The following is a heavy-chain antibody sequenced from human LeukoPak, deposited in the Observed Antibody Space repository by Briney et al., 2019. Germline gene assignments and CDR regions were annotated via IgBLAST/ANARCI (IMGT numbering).Heavy chain of an antibody. V-gene: IGHV3-11*04. Sequence: GGPLRLSCAASGFTFSDYYMSWIRQAPGKGLEWVSYISSSGSMISDADSAKGRFTISRDNAKKSLYLQMNSLRAEDTAVYYCARDEYIHGDLTNFDSWGQGTLVIVSS. D-gene: IGHD4-17*01. J-gene: IGHJ4*02. CDR1: GFTFSDYY. CDR3: ARDEYIHGDLTNFDS. CDR2: ISSSGSMI.